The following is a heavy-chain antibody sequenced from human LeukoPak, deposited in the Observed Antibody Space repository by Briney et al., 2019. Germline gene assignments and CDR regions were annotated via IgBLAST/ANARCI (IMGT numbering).Heavy chain of an antibody. J-gene: IGHJ6*03. V-gene: IGHV3-7*01. CDR2: IKQDGSEK. CDR3: ARARQIAAAGENYYYYYMDV. CDR1: GFTFSSYW. D-gene: IGHD6-13*01. Sequence: GGSLRLSCAASGFTFSSYWMSWVRQAPGKGLEWVANIKQDGSEKYYVDSVKGRFTISRDNAKNSLYLQMNSLRAEDTAVYYCARARQIAAAGENYYYYYMDVWGKGTTVTVSS.